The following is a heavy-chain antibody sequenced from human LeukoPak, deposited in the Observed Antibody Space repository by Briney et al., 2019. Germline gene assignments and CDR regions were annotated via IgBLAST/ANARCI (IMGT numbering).Heavy chain of an antibody. Sequence: SETLSLTCTVSGYSITSGYYWGWIRQPPGKGLEWIGSIYHSGNTYYNPSLKSRVTISVDTSKNQFSLKLTSVTAADTAVYYCARDGGSGIFTSGSFDYWGQGILVTVSS. V-gene: IGHV4-38-2*02. CDR3: ARDGGSGIFTSGSFDY. D-gene: IGHD3-10*01. J-gene: IGHJ4*02. CDR1: GYSITSGYY. CDR2: IYHSGNT.